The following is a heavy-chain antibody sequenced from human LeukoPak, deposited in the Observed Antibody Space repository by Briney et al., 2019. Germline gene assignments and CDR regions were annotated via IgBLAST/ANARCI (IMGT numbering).Heavy chain of an antibody. V-gene: IGHV3-9*01. CDR2: ISWNSGSI. J-gene: IGHJ4*02. CDR1: GFTFDDYA. Sequence: GGSLRLSCAASGFTFDDYAMHWVRQAPGKGLEWVSGISWNSGSIGYADSVKGRFTISRDNAKNSLYLQMNSLRAEDTALYYCAKDLYSSGRSAFFDYWGQGTLVTVSS. CDR3: AKDLYSSGRSAFFDY. D-gene: IGHD6-19*01.